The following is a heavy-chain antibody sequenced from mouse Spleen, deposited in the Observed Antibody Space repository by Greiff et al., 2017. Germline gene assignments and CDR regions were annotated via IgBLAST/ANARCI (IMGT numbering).Heavy chain of an antibody. CDR3: ARDSSGYLDY. CDR2: ISSGGSYT. Sequence: EVKLMESGGDLVKPGGSLKLSCAASGFTFSSYGMSWVRQTPDKRLEWVATISSGGSYTYYPDSVKGRFTISRDNAKNTLYLQMSSLKSEDTAMYYCARDSSGYLDYWGQGTTLTVSS. D-gene: IGHD3-2*02. V-gene: IGHV5-6*01. CDR1: GFTFSSYG. J-gene: IGHJ2*01.